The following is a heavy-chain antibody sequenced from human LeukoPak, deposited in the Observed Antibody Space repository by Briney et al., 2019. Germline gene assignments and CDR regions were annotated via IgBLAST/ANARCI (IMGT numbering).Heavy chain of an antibody. V-gene: IGHV3-23*01. CDR3: AKGRWTEVTSAEYY. CDR1: GFTLSSYA. J-gene: IGHJ4*02. D-gene: IGHD3/OR15-3a*01. CDR2: ISGSGDNT. Sequence: GGSLRLSCTASGFTLSSYAMSWVRQAPGQGLEWVSSISGSGDNTYYADSVKDRFSISRDNSKTTVSLQMNSLRAEDTAVYYCAKGRWTEVTSAEYYWGQGTLVTVSS.